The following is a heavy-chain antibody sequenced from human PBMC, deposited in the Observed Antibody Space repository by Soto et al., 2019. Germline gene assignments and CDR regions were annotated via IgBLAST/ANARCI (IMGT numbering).Heavy chain of an antibody. J-gene: IGHJ6*02. CDR2: IYYSGST. CDR3: ARVPXVYSNYEDYYYYYGMDV. CDR1: GGSISSGDYY. V-gene: IGHV4-30-4*01. Sequence: PSETLSLTSTVSGGSISSGDYYWSWIRQPPGKGLEWIGYIYYSGSTYYNPSLKSRVTISVDTSKNQFSLKLSSVTAADTAVYYCARVPXVYSNYEDYYYYYGMDVWGQGTTVTVSS. D-gene: IGHD4-4*01.